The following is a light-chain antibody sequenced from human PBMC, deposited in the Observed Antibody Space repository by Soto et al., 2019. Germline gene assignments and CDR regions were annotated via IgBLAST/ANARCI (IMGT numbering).Light chain of an antibody. CDR2: GLL. Sequence: EMILTQSPGPLSLYPGATAPLSCRASQTGDSQYLAWHQQRPGQAPRLLIQGLLMRATVVPDRFSGSGYGTDFTFTISRLEPEDSAVYFCQHFGFPQWTFGQGTKVDI. CDR1: QTGDSQY. CDR3: QHFGFPQWT. V-gene: IGKV3-20*01. J-gene: IGKJ1*01.